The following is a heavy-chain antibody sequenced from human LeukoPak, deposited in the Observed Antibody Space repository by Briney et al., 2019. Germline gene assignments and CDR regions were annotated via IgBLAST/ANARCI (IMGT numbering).Heavy chain of an antibody. Sequence: GGSLRLSCTASGFSFGDDAWSWFRQAPGRGLEFISFIRKKGYGETTDYAASVRGRFTISRDDAKSTAYLQMNSLEIDDTALYYCSQGLHDYGDSNYYFDQWGRGTQVTVSS. CDR3: SQGLHDYGDSNYYFDQ. D-gene: IGHD4-17*01. J-gene: IGHJ4*02. CDR1: GFSFGDDA. CDR2: IRKKGYGETT. V-gene: IGHV3-49*03.